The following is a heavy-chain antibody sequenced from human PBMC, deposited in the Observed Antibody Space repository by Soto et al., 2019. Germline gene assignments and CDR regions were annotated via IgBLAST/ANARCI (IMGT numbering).Heavy chain of an antibody. CDR2: VSVDGHKK. CDR1: GFTFWTSV. D-gene: IGHD6-13*01. CDR3: VQDGWSKLEAAEPLHFDN. V-gene: IGHV3-30*18. J-gene: IGHJ4*02. Sequence: VQLVESGGGVVQPGRSLRLSCAASGFTFWTSVMHWVRQAPGKGLEWVAAVSVDGHKKDYVDSVKGRFTISRDNSKNTLYLQMNSLTAEDTAVYYCVQDGWSKLEAAEPLHFDNWGPGTLVTVSS.